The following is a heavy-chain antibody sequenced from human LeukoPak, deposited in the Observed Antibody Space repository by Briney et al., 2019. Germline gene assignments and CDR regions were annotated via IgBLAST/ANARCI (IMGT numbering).Heavy chain of an antibody. CDR3: ATVGGSGSGYYGMDV. D-gene: IGHD3-10*01. CDR1: GYTFTGYY. J-gene: IGHJ6*01. CDR2: INPNSGGT. V-gene: IGHV1-2*02. Sequence: ASVKVSCKASGYTFTGYYMHWVRQAPGRGLEWMGWINPNSGGTNYAQKFQGRVTITRDTSISTAYMELSSLRFDDTAVYYCATVGGSGSGYYGMDVWGQGTTVTVSS.